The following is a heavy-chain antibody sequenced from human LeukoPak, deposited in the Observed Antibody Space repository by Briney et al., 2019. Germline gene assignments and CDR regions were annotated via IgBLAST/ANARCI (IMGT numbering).Heavy chain of an antibody. J-gene: IGHJ1*01. CDR1: GFTFGSYS. CDR2: IIASSSYR. V-gene: IGHV3-21*06. CDR3: GTYSINNAREFQY. D-gene: IGHD4-11*01. Sequence: PGGSLRLSCAASGFTFGSYSMNWVRQAPGKGLEWVSYIIASSSYRYHADSVKGRFTISRDNAKNSLYLQMIRLGVDDTALYFCGTYSINNAREFQYWGQGTLVTVPS.